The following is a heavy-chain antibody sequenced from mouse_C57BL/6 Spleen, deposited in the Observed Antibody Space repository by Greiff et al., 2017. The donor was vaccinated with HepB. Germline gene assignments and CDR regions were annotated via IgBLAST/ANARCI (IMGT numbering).Heavy chain of an antibody. CDR3: ARVDDYQYYYAMDY. V-gene: IGHV1-26*01. J-gene: IGHJ4*01. CDR1: GYTFTDYY. D-gene: IGHD2-4*01. CDR2: INPNNGGT. Sequence: VQLQQSGPELVKPGASVKISCKASGYTFTDYYMNWVKQSHGKSLEWIGDINPNNGGTSYNQKFKGKATLTVDKSSSTAYMELRSLTSEDSAVYYCARVDDYQYYYAMDYWGQGTSVTVSS.